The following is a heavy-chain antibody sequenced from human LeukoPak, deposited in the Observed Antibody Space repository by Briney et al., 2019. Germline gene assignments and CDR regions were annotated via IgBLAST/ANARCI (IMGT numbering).Heavy chain of an antibody. CDR3: ARLAAVGAGLDY. D-gene: IGHD6-13*01. CDR2: IYYSGST. Sequence: PSETLSLTCTVSGGSISSDTFYWGWIRQSPGKGLEWIGGIYYSGSTFYNPSLKSRVTISVDTSKNQFSLKLSSVTAADTAVYYCARLAAVGAGLDYWGQGTLVTVSS. J-gene: IGHJ4*02. CDR1: GGSISSDTFY. V-gene: IGHV4-39*01.